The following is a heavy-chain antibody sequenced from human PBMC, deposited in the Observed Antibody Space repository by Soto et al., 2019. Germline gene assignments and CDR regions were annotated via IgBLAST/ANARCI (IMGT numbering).Heavy chain of an antibody. D-gene: IGHD3-22*01. Sequence: SETLSLTCAVYGGSFSGYYWSWIRQPPGKGLEWIGEINHSGSTNYNPSLKSRVTISVDTSKNQFSLKLSSVTAADTAVYYCARGLYYYDSSGYASFGYWGQGTLVTAPQ. V-gene: IGHV4-34*01. CDR3: ARGLYYYDSSGYASFGY. J-gene: IGHJ4*02. CDR2: INHSGST. CDR1: GGSFSGYY.